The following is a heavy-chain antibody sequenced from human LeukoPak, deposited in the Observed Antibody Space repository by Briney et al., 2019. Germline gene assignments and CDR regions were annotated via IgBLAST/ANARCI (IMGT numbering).Heavy chain of an antibody. CDR1: GFIVSSTY. D-gene: IGHD6-6*01. CDR3: AKGVLARLVDS. J-gene: IGHJ4*02. CDR2: ISTSDDT. Sequence: GGSLRLSCAASGFIVSSTYITWVRQAPGKGLEWVSVISTSDDTYYADSVKGRFTISRDNSKNTVCLQMNSLRAEDTALYFCAKGVLARLVDSWGQGTLVTVSS. V-gene: IGHV3-53*01.